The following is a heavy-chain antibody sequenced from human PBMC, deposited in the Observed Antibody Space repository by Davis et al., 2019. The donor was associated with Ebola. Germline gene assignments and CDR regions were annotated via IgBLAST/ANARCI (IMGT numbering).Heavy chain of an antibody. CDR2: INHSGST. D-gene: IGHD2-2*01. J-gene: IGHJ6*02. V-gene: IGHV4-34*01. CDR1: GGSFSGYY. CDR3: ARYVVPAAIGNEKNYYYYGMDV. Sequence: PSETLSLTCAVYGGSFSGYYWSWIRQPPGKGLEWIGEINHSGSTNYNPSLKSRVTISVDTSKNQFSLKLSSVTAADTAVYYCARYVVPAAIGNEKNYYYYGMDVWGQGTTVTVSS.